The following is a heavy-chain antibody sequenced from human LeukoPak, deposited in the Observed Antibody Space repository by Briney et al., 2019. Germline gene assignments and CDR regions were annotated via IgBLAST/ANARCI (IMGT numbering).Heavy chain of an antibody. CDR1: GFTFSSFA. D-gene: IGHD6-13*01. J-gene: IGHJ4*02. CDR3: AKDLRGSNWYPFDY. V-gene: IGHV3-23*01. CDR2: IGSSGGSA. Sequence: HPGGSLRLSCAASGFTFSSFAMSWVRGAPGKGLEWVSAIGSSGGSAYYADSVKGRFTISRDNSKNTLYLQVNSLRAEDTAIYYCAKDLRGSNWYPFDYWGQGTLVTVSS.